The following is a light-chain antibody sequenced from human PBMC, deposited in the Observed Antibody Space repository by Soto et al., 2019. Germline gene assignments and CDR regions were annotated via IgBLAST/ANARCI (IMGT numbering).Light chain of an antibody. J-gene: IGKJ1*01. CDR3: QQDDSSRT. CDR2: GAP. Sequence: EIVLPQSTGTLSLSPGESATLSCRDSQSVSRRFLDWYQQKPGQAPRVLIYGAPSRATGIPDRYSGSGSGTDFTRINSSLEPEDSAMYYCQQDDSSRTFGHGTKVVMK. CDR1: QSVSRRF. V-gene: IGKV3-20*01.